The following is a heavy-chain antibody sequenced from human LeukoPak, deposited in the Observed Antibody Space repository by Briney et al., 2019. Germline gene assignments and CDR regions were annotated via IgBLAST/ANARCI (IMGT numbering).Heavy chain of an antibody. CDR1: GGSISSSSYY. CDR3: ARHEGGSGSYLGWFDP. CDR2: IYYSGST. V-gene: IGHV4-39*01. D-gene: IGHD3-10*01. Sequence: SETLSLTCTVSGGSISSSSYYWGWIRQPPGKGLEWIGSIYYSGSTYYNPSLKSRVTISVDTSKNQFSLKLSSVTAADTAVYYCARHEGGSGSYLGWFDPWGQGTLLTVSS. J-gene: IGHJ5*02.